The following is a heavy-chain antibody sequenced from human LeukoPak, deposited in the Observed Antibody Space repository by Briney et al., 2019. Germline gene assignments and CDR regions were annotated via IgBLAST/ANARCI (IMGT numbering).Heavy chain of an antibody. Sequence: ASVKVSXKASGYTFTGYYMHWMRQAPGQGLEWMGWINPNSGGTNYAQKFQGRVTMTRDTSISTAYMELSRLRSDDTAVYYCARAWYYDILTGRIRNDAFDIWGQGTMVTVSS. J-gene: IGHJ3*02. CDR3: ARAWYYDILTGRIRNDAFDI. CDR1: GYTFTGYY. D-gene: IGHD3-9*01. V-gene: IGHV1-2*02. CDR2: INPNSGGT.